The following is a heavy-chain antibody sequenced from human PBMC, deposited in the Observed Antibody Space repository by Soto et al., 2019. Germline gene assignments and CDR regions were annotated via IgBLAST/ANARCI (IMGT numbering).Heavy chain of an antibody. CDR3: ARVDVTLAPDSHGDFNV. CDR1: GGTFSIYT. J-gene: IGHJ3*01. D-gene: IGHD2-21*02. Sequence: QVQLVQSGAEVKRPGSSINISCKASGGTFSIYTVSWVRQAPGQGLEWMGRFIPMIGTANYAQNFQGRVILIAVKSASTAYMEVSSLTPQDTALDYCARVDVTLAPDSHGDFNVWGEWSAVTVSP. CDR2: FIPMIGTA. V-gene: IGHV1-69*08.